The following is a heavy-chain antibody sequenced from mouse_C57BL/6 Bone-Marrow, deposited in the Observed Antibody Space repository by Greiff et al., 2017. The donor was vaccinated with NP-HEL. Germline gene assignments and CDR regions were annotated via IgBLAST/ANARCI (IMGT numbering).Heavy chain of an antibody. CDR2: INPNNGGT. J-gene: IGHJ2*01. CDR3: ARSERD. Sequence: VQLQQSGPELVKPGASVKISCKASGYTFTDYYMNWVKQSHGKSLEWIGDINPNNGGTSYNQKFKGKATLTVDKSSSTAYMELRSLTSEDSAVYYCARSERDWGQGTTLTVAS. V-gene: IGHV1-26*01. CDR1: GYTFTDYY.